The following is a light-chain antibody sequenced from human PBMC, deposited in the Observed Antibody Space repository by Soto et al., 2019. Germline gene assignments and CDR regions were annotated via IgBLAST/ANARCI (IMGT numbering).Light chain of an antibody. J-gene: IGKJ2*01. Sequence: DIQMTQSPSSLSASVGDRVTITCRASQSISTYLNWYQQKPGKAPKLLIYAASSLQSGVPSRFGGSGSGTDFTLTISSLQPEDFATYYCQQTYNTPYTFGQGTNLEIK. V-gene: IGKV1-39*01. CDR2: AAS. CDR3: QQTYNTPYT. CDR1: QSISTY.